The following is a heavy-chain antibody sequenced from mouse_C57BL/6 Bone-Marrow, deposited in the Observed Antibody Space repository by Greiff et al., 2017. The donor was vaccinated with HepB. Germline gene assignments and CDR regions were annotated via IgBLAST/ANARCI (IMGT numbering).Heavy chain of an antibody. V-gene: IGHV1-80*01. CDR1: GYAFSSYW. CDR2: IYPGDGDT. J-gene: IGHJ2*01. Sequence: ESGAELVKPGASVKISCKASGYAFSSYWMNWVKQRPGKGLEGIGQIYPGDGDTNYNGKFKGKATLTAEKSSSTAYMQLSSLTSEDSAVYFCARDEGFITTVVAPYWGQGTTLTVSS. CDR3: ARDEGFITTVVAPY. D-gene: IGHD1-1*01.